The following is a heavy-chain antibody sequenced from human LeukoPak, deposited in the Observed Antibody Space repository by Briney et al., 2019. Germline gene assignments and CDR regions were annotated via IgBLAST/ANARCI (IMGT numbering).Heavy chain of an antibody. V-gene: IGHV3-30*01. D-gene: IGHD3-22*01. Sequence: GRSLRLSCAASGFTFSSYAMHWVRQAPGKGLEWVAVISYDGSNKYYADSVKGRLTISRDNSKNTLYLQMNSLRAEDTAVYYCARDLQYYDSSGYFDYWGQGTLVTVSS. CDR3: ARDLQYYDSSGYFDY. J-gene: IGHJ4*02. CDR1: GFTFSSYA. CDR2: ISYDGSNK.